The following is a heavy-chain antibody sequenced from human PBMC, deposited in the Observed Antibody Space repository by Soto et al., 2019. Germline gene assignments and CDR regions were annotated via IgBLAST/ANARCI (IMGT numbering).Heavy chain of an antibody. J-gene: IGHJ5*02. CDR2: ISYDGSNK. Sequence: QVQLVESGGGVVQPGRSLRLSCAASGFTFSSYGMHWVRQAPGKGLEWVAVISYDGSNKYYADSVKGRFTISRDNSKNTLYLQMNSLRAEDTAVYYCAKAGRQLGRRWFDPWGQGTLVTVSS. V-gene: IGHV3-30*18. D-gene: IGHD6-13*01. CDR1: GFTFSSYG. CDR3: AKAGRQLGRRWFDP.